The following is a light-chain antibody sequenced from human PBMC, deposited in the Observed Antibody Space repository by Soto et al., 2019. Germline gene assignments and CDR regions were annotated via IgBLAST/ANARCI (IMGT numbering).Light chain of an antibody. Sequence: DIQMTQSPSSLSASVGDRVTITCRASQGISTYLAWYQQKPGKVPMLLIYAASTLQSGVPSRFSGSGSGTDFTLTISSLQPEDVATDYCQQYNSAPLTFGGGTKVEIK. CDR1: QGISTY. V-gene: IGKV1-27*01. J-gene: IGKJ4*01. CDR3: QQYNSAPLT. CDR2: AAS.